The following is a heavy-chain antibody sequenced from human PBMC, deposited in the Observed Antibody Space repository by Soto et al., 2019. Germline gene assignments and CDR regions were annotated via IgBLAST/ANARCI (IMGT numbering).Heavy chain of an antibody. CDR2: IYYSGST. Sequence: SETLSLTCTVSGGSISSSSYYWGWFRQPPGKGLEWIGYIYYSGSTYYNPSLKSRVTISVDTSKNQFSLKLSSVTAADTAVYYCARDGSAYFDYWGQGTLVTVSS. CDR1: GGSISSSSYY. V-gene: IGHV4-39*07. D-gene: IGHD6-25*01. CDR3: ARDGSAYFDY. J-gene: IGHJ4*02.